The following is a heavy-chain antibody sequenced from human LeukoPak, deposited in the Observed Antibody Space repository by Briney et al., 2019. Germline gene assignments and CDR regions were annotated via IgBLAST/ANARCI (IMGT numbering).Heavy chain of an antibody. J-gene: IGHJ4*02. CDR3: ATPLRGYSYGYDY. V-gene: IGHV3-21*01. CDR1: GFTFSSYS. CDR2: ISSSSSYI. D-gene: IGHD5-18*01. Sequence: PGGSQRLSCAASGFTFSSYSMNWVRQAPGKGLEWVSSISSSSSYIYYADSVKGRFTISRDNAKNSLYLQMNSLRAEDTAVYYCATPLRGYSYGYDYWGQGTLVTVSS.